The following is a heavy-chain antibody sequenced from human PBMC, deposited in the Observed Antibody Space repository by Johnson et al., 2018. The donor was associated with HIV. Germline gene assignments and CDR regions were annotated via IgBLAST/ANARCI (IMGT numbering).Heavy chain of an antibody. J-gene: IGHJ3*02. D-gene: IGHD7-27*01. V-gene: IGHV3-30-3*01. CDR1: GFTFSSYA. CDR2: ISYDGNNK. Sequence: QAQLVESGGGLVQPGRSLRLSCAASGFTFSSYAMHWVRQAPGKGLEWVAVISYDGNNKYYADSVQGRFTISRDNSKNTLYLQMNSLRAEDTAVYYCARREPILGIVRNAFDIWGQGTMVTVSS. CDR3: ARREPILGIVRNAFDI.